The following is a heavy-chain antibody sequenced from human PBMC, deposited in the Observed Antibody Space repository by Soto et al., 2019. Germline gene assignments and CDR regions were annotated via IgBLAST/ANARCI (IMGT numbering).Heavy chain of an antibody. CDR2: VSPPFRTS. CDR1: GVSFNNNG. D-gene: IGHD3-10*01. V-gene: IGHV1-69*01. Sequence: QVQLVQSGAEVKKPGSSVKVSCKTSGVSFNNNGIGWVRQAPGHGLEWMGGVSPPFRTSNYARKFQCRISSTAAASTGTVNMELSSLTSEDTAQYYCARVLYYGSGSYSPYGMDVWGQGTTVTVSS. CDR3: ARVLYYGSGSYSPYGMDV. J-gene: IGHJ6*02.